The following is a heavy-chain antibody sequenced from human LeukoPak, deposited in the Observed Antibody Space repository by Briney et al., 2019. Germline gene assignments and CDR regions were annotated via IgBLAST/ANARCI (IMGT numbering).Heavy chain of an antibody. CDR1: GFTFSNHA. J-gene: IGHJ4*02. D-gene: IGHD2-2*01. Sequence: PGGPLRLSCAASGFTFSNHAMSWVRHAPGKGLECVSAICGVEGSIYYADSVKGRFTISRDNSKNTLYLQMNSLRGEDTAVYYCAKGGSPSCYSSSGYWGQGTLVTVSS. CDR2: ICGVEGSI. V-gene: IGHV3-23*01. CDR3: AKGGSPSCYSSSGY.